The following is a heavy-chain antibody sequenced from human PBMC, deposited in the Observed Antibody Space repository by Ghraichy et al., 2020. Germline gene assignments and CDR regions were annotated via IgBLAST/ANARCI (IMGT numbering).Heavy chain of an antibody. V-gene: IGHV3-30*18. D-gene: IGHD3-10*02. CDR2: LSYDGSNK. Sequence: GGSLRLSCAASGFTSSNYGMHWVRQAPGKGLEWVAVLSYDGSNKDYADSVKGRFTISRDNFKNTLYLQMNSLRAEDTAVYYCAKGDYYVSDYWGQGTLVTVSS. CDR3: AKGDYYVSDY. J-gene: IGHJ4*02. CDR1: GFTSSNYG.